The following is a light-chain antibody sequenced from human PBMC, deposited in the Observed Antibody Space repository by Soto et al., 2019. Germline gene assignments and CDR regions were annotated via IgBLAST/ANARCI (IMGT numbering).Light chain of an antibody. J-gene: IGKJ3*01. V-gene: IGKV3-20*01. CDR1: QSVSSSY. Sequence: EIVLTQSPGTLSLSPGERATLSCRASQSVSSSYLAWYQQKPGQAPRLLIYGTSSRAIGIPDRFSGSGSGTDFTLTISRLEPEDVAVYYCQQYGSSVTFGPGTKVDIK. CDR2: GTS. CDR3: QQYGSSVT.